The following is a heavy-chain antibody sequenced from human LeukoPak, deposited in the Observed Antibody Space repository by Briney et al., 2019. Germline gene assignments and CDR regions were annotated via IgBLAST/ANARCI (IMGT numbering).Heavy chain of an antibody. V-gene: IGHV3-7*01. CDR2: INQDGGDT. D-gene: IGHD3-9*01. CDR3: ARVRYERRYFGWDPPYYFDH. Sequence: GGSLRLSCEASGFTFSFNWMSWVRQAPGKGLEWVANINQDGGDTYYVDSVKGRFTISRDNAKSSLYLRMSSLSAEDTAVYYCARVRYERRYFGWDPPYYFDHWGQGTLVTVSS. CDR1: GFTFSFNW. J-gene: IGHJ4*02.